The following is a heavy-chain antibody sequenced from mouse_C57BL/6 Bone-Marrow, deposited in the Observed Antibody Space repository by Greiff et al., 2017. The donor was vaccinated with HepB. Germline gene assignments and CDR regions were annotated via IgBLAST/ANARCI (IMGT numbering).Heavy chain of an antibody. Sequence: QVHVKQPGTELVKPGASVKLSCKASGYTFTSYWMHWVKQRPGQGLEWIGNINPSNGGTNYNEKFKSKATRTVDKSSSTAYMQLSSLTSEDSAVYYCARSNYDGYYYAMDYWGQGTSVTVSS. CDR3: ARSNYDGYYYAMDY. CDR1: GYTFTSYW. CDR2: INPSNGGT. J-gene: IGHJ4*01. D-gene: IGHD2-4*01. V-gene: IGHV1-53*01.